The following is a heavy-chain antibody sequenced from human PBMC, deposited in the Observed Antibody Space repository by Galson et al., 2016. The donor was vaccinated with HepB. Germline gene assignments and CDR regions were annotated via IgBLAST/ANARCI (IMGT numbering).Heavy chain of an antibody. CDR2: ISGSGGYT. Sequence: SLRLSCAASGFIFSSYAMSWVRQAPGKGLEWVSGISGSGGYTNYADSVKGRFTISRDFPKNTLYLQMNSLRGEDTAIYYCARALTVTTRGALDFWGQGTMVTVSS. D-gene: IGHD4-17*01. V-gene: IGHV3-23*01. J-gene: IGHJ3*01. CDR3: ARALTVTTRGALDF. CDR1: GFIFSSYA.